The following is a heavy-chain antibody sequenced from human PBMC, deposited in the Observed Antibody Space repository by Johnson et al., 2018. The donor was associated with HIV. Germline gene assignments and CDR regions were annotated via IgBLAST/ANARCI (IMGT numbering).Heavy chain of an antibody. D-gene: IGHD2-8*02. CDR3: ARDELYRRYALTAFDI. CDR1: GFIFSSYW. CDR2: IKQDGSEK. V-gene: IGHV3-7*05. Sequence: VQLVESGGGVVQPGGSLRLSCVASGFIFSSYWMSWVRQAPGKGLEWVANIKQDGSEKYYVDSVKGRFTITRDNAKKSLYLQMNSQRAEDTAVYYCARDELYRRYALTAFDIWGQGTMVTVSS. J-gene: IGHJ3*02.